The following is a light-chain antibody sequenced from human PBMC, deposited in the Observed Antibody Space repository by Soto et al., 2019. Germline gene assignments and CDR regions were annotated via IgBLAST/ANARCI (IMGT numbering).Light chain of an antibody. CDR2: GNN. J-gene: IGLJ3*02. CDR3: TAWDDSLNGVV. Sequence: VLTQPPSASGTPGQRVSISCSGSSSNIGSNTVNWYQQLPGTAPKLLIYGNNQRPSGVPDRFSGSKSGTSASLAISGLQSEDEADYYCTAWDDSLNGVVFGGGTKLTVL. CDR1: SSNIGSNT. V-gene: IGLV1-44*01.